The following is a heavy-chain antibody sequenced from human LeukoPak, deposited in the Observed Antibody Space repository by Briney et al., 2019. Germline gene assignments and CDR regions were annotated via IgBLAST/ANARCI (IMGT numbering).Heavy chain of an antibody. D-gene: IGHD3-22*01. CDR2: ISGSGGST. J-gene: IGHJ4*02. CDR3: AKVATPYDSSGYYDY. CDR1: GFTFSSYA. V-gene: IGHV3-23*01. Sequence: SGGSLRLSWAASGFTFSSYAMSWVRQAPGKGLEWVSAISGSGGSTYYADSVKGRFTISRDNAKNRVYLQMNSLRAEDTAVYYCAKVATPYDSSGYYDYWGQGTLVTVSS.